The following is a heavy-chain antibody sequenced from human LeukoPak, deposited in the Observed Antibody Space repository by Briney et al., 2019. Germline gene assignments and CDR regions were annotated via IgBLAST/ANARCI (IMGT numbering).Heavy chain of an antibody. V-gene: IGHV6-1*01. CDR1: GDSVSNNSVT. CDR2: TYYRSTWYN. Sequence: SQTLSLTCAISGDSVSNNSVTWNWIRQSPSRGLEWLGRTYYRSTWYNDYAVSVRGRITVNPDTSKNQFSLHLNSVTPEDTAVFYCARRLTQYDCFDPWGQGILVTVSS. J-gene: IGHJ5*02. D-gene: IGHD2-2*01. CDR3: ARRLTQYDCFDP.